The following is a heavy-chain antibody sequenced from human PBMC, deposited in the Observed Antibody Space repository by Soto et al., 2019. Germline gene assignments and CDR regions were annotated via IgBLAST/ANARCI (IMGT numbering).Heavy chain of an antibody. CDR1: ELTFDKYY. V-gene: IGHV3-7*01. CDR3: ARGNWNYYYGLDV. Sequence: TGGSLRLSCAASELTFDKYYMTWFRQASGKGPEWVANIKPDGSEQYYVDSVKGRFTISRDNANNSLYLQMNSLRAEDTAVYFCARGNWNYYYGLDVWGQGTTVTVSS. J-gene: IGHJ6*02. D-gene: IGHD1-20*01. CDR2: IKPDGSEQ.